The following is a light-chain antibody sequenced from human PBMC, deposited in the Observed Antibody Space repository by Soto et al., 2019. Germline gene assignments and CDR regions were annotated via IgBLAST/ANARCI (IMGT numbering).Light chain of an antibody. V-gene: IGKV1-39*01. Sequence: DIQMTQSPSSLSASVGDRVTITCRASHSISSYLNWYQQKPGKAPKLLIYAVSTLQGGVPPRFSGSGSGTDFTLTISSLQPEDFVTYYCQQSYNTPRTLGQGTKLEIK. J-gene: IGKJ2*01. CDR1: HSISSY. CDR3: QQSYNTPRT. CDR2: AVS.